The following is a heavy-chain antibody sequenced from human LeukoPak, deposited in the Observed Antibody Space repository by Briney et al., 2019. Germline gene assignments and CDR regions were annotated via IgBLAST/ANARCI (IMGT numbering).Heavy chain of an antibody. CDR3: ARDPGKVRDGYNP. Sequence: PGGSLRLSCAASGFTFSSYSMNWVRQAPGKGLEWISYISSGGYTIYYADSVKGRFTISRDNAKNSLYLQMNSLRDEDTAVYYCARDPGKVRDGYNPWGQGTLVTVSS. J-gene: IGHJ5*02. CDR2: ISSGGYTI. D-gene: IGHD5-24*01. V-gene: IGHV3-48*02. CDR1: GFTFSSYS.